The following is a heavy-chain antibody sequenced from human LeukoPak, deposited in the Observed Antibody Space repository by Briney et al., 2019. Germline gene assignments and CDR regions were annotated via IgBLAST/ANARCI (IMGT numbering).Heavy chain of an antibody. J-gene: IGHJ4*02. CDR1: GGSISSSGYY. CDR2: IYYGGNT. Sequence: SETLSLTCTVSGGSISSSGYYWGWTRQPPGKGLEWIGNIYYGGNTYYNPSLKSRLTISVDTSKNQFSLKLTSVTAADTAVYYCARLRDSSGYYSRVWGQGTLVTVSS. CDR3: ARLRDSSGYYSRV. V-gene: IGHV4-39*01. D-gene: IGHD3-22*01.